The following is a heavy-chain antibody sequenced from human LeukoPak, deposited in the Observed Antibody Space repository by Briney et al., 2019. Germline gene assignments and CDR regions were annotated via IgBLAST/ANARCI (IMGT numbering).Heavy chain of an antibody. V-gene: IGHV4-34*01. D-gene: IGHD3-10*01. J-gene: IGHJ6*02. CDR3: ARDKLEWFGDMDV. CDR1: GGSFSGYY. Sequence: SETLSLTCAVYGGSFSGYYWSWIRQPPGKGLEWIGEINHSGSTNYNPSLKSRVTISVDTSKNQFSLKLSSVTAADTAVYYCARDKLEWFGDMDVWGQGTTVTVSS. CDR2: INHSGST.